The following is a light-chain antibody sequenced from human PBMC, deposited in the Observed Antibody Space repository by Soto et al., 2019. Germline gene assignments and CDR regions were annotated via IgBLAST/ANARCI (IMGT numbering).Light chain of an antibody. CDR3: QQANSFPLT. CDR1: QGISSW. J-gene: IGKJ4*01. Sequence: DIQMTQSPSSVSASVGDRVTITCRASQGISSWLVWYQQQPGKAPELLIYAASSLQSGVPSRFSGSGSGTDFTLTXSSLXPEDXATYYCQQANSFPLTFGXXTKV. CDR2: AAS. V-gene: IGKV1D-12*01.